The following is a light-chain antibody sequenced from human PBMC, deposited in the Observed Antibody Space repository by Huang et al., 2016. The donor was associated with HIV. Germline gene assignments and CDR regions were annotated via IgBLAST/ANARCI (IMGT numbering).Light chain of an antibody. J-gene: IGKJ2*01. V-gene: IGKV1-5*03. CDR1: QSISSW. CDR3: QQYTRYPYS. CDR2: EAS. Sequence: DIQMTQSPPTLSASVGDRVTITCRASQSISSWLAWYQQKPGKVPKLLMYEASSLESGVPSRVGGSGSGTEFALTISSQQPDDFATYYCQQYTRYPYSFGQGSKLGIK.